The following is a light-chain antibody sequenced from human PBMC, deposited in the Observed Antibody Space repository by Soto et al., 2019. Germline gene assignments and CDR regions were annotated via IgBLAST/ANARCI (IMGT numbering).Light chain of an antibody. Sequence: DIQMTQSPSSLSSSVGDRVTITCHASQDISNYLNWYQHKPGKAPKILIYDASTLETGVPSRFSGSGSGTDFTFTISSLQPEDIATYYCLQFHNLPTFGGGTKVDI. J-gene: IGKJ4*01. CDR1: QDISNY. CDR2: DAS. V-gene: IGKV1-33*01. CDR3: LQFHNLPT.